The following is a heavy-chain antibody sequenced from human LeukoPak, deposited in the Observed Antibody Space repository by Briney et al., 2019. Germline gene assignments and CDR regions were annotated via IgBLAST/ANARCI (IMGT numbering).Heavy chain of an antibody. J-gene: IGHJ5*02. CDR2: IIGSGSST. CDR1: SSW. D-gene: IGHD3-22*01. CDR3: ARWYYYETSGLYYGSFDN. Sequence: GGSLRLSCPASSSWMHWVRQIPGKGLVWVSGIIGSGSSTYYADSVKGRFTISRDNARNTLYLQMNSLRAEDTAVYYCARWYYYETSGLYYGSFDNWGQGTLVTVSS. V-gene: IGHV3-23*01.